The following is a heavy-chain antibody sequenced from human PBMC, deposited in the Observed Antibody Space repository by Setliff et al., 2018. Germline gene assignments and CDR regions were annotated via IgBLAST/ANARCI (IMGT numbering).Heavy chain of an antibody. CDR3: ARMSTSGPHYDY. J-gene: IGHJ4*02. V-gene: IGHV1-3*01. CDR1: FSPFSSNA. D-gene: IGHD2-8*02. CDR2: IHAGSSNT. Sequence: SFSPFSSNAFHWVRQAPGQTLEWLGWIHAGSSNTLYSQRFQDRITISRDTSATTVHMELSSLRSDDTAVYYCARMSTSGPHYDYWGQGTLVTVSS.